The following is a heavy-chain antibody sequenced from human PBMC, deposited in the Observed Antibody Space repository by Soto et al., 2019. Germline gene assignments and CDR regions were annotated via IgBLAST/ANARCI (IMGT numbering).Heavy chain of an antibody. D-gene: IGHD5-18*01. CDR2: IYSGGST. J-gene: IGHJ4*02. Sequence: GGSLRLSCAASGFTVSSNYMSWVRQAPGKGLEWVSVIYSGGSTYYADSVKGRFTISRDNSKNTLYLQMNSLRAEDTAVYHCARVVDTAMVTLDYWGQGTLVTVSS. CDR3: ARVVDTAMVTLDY. V-gene: IGHV3-53*01. CDR1: GFTVSSNY.